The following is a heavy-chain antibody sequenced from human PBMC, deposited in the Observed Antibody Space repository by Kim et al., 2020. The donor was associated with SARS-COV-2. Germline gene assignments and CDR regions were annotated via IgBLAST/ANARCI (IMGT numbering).Heavy chain of an antibody. V-gene: IGHV3-48*03. J-gene: IGHJ6*02. CDR3: ASRTGRYYYYGMDV. Sequence: GGSLRLSCAASGFTFSSYEMNWVRQAPGKGLEWVSYISSSGSTIYYADSVKGRFTISRDNANNSLYLQMNSLRAEDTAVYYCASRTGRYYYYGMDVWGQGTTVTVSS. CDR1: GFTFSSYE. CDR2: ISSSGSTI.